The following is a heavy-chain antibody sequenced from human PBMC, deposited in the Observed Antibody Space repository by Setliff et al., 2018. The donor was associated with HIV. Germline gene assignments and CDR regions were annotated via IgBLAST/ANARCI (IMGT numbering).Heavy chain of an antibody. J-gene: IGHJ4*02. Sequence: ESLKISCQGSGYNFVDYSIAWVRQVPGKGLEWMGIIYPVDSETRYSPSFQGQVTISADKSINTAYLQWTTLKASDSAMYYCARPRGNDYAGSGFDNWGQGTLVTSPQ. CDR2: IYPVDSET. D-gene: IGHD2-2*01. CDR1: GYNFVDYS. CDR3: ARPRGNDYAGSGFDN. V-gene: IGHV5-51*01.